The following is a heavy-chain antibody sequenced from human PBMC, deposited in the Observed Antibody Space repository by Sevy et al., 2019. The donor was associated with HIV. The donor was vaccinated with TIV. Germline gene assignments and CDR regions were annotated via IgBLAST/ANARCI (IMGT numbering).Heavy chain of an antibody. V-gene: IGHV3-7*01. D-gene: IGHD3-10*01. CDR1: GFTFSSYW. CDR3: ARDRVYYYGSGSYTYSFDY. Sequence: GGSLRLSCAASGFTFSSYWMSWVRQAPGKGLEWVANIKQDGSEKYYVDSVKGRFTISRDNAKNSLYLQMNSLRAEDTAVYYCARDRVYYYGSGSYTYSFDYWGQGTLVTVSS. J-gene: IGHJ4*02. CDR2: IKQDGSEK.